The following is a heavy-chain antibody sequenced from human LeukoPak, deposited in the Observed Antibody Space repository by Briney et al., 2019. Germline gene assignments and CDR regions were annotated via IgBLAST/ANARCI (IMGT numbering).Heavy chain of an antibody. J-gene: IGHJ4*02. D-gene: IGHD1-1*01. V-gene: IGHV3-30*04. CDR3: ARTRYKAFDY. Sequence: PGGSLRLSCAASGFTFSSYAMHWVRQAPGKGLEWVAVISYDGSNKYYADSVKGRFTISRDNSKNTLYLQMNSLRAEDTAVYYCARTRYKAFDYWGQGTLVTVSS. CDR1: GFTFSSYA. CDR2: ISYDGSNK.